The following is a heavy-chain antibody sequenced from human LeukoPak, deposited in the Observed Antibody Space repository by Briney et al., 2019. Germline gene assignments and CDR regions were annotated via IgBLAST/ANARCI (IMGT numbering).Heavy chain of an antibody. V-gene: IGHV3-23*01. J-gene: IGHJ3*02. CDR3: AKDLHYLAYGGGDCYSPDAFDI. D-gene: IGHD2-21*02. CDR1: GFTFSSYA. Sequence: GGSLRLSCAASGFTFSSYAMSWVRQAPGKGLEWVSAISGSGGSTYYADSVKGRFTISRDNSKNTLYLQMNSLRAEDTAVYYCAKDLHYLAYGGGDCYSPDAFDIWGQGTMVTVSS. CDR2: ISGSGGST.